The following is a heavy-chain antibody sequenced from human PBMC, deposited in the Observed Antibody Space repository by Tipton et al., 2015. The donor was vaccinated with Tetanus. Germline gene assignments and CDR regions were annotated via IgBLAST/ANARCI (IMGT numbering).Heavy chain of an antibody. D-gene: IGHD3-3*01. CDR3: ASLSYDFWSGYPNPFDY. V-gene: IGHV1-69*06. J-gene: IGHJ4*02. Sequence: QLVQSGAEVKKPGSSVKVSCKASGGTFSSYAISWVRQAPGQGLEWMGWIIPILGTANYAQKFQGRVTITADKSTSTAYMELSSLRAEDTAVYYCASLSYDFWSGYPNPFDYWGQGTLVTVSS. CDR2: IIPILGTA. CDR1: GGTFSSYA.